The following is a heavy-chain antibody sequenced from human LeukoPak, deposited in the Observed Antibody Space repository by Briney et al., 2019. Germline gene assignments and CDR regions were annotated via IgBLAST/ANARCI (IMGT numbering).Heavy chain of an antibody. CDR3: ARDPPRGYSYGLFDY. CDR2: ISYDGSNK. D-gene: IGHD5-18*01. V-gene: IGHV3-30-3*01. J-gene: IGHJ4*02. Sequence: PGGSLRLSCAASGFTFSSYAMHWVRQAPGKGLEWVAVISYDGSNKYYADSVKGRFTISGDNSKNTLYLQMNSLRAEDTAVYYCARDPPRGYSYGLFDYWGQGTLVTVSS. CDR1: GFTFSSYA.